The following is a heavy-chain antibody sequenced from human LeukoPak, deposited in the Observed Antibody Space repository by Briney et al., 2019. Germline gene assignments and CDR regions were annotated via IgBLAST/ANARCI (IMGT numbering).Heavy chain of an antibody. CDR3: ARGDYGDIHADWVYYYYYMDV. V-gene: IGHV4-34*01. CDR1: GGSFSGYY. D-gene: IGHD4-17*01. J-gene: IGHJ6*03. CDR2: INHSGST. Sequence: EASETLSLTCAVYGGSFSGYYWSWIRQPPGKGLEWIGEINHSGSTNYNPSLKSRVTISVDTSKNQFSLKLSSVTAADTAVYYCARGDYGDIHADWVYYYYYMDVWGKGTTVTVSS.